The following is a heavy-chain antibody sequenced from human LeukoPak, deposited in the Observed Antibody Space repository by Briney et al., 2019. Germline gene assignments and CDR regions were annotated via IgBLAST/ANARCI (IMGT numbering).Heavy chain of an antibody. CDR2: ISSSGSTI. CDR1: GFTFSTYA. Sequence: PGGSLRLSCVASGFTFSTYAMTLVRQAPGKGLEWVSYISSSGSTIYYADSVKGRFTISRDNAKNSLYLQMNSLRAEDTAVYYCARDPLTFDYWGQGTLVTVSS. CDR3: ARDPLTFDY. V-gene: IGHV3-48*04. J-gene: IGHJ4*02. D-gene: IGHD7-27*01.